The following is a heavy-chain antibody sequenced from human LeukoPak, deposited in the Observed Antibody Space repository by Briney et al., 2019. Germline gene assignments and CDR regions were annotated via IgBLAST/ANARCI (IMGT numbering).Heavy chain of an antibody. CDR2: INDSGST. Sequence: SETLSLTCAVYGDSFSGYYWSWIRQTPGQGLEWIGEINDSGSTNYNPSLKSRVIISIDMSKTQFSLKLPSVTAADTAVYYCARRTLVRGVVRTYKWFDPWGQGTPVTVSS. J-gene: IGHJ5*02. CDR3: ARRTLVRGVVRTYKWFDP. CDR1: GDSFSGYY. D-gene: IGHD3-10*01. V-gene: IGHV4-34*01.